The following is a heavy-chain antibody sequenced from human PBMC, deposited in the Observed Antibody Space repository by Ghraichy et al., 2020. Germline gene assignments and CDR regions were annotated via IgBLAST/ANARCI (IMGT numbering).Heavy chain of an antibody. Sequence: GGSLRLSCAASGFTFSAHWMDWVRQSPGKGLEWVANINQDGSVNYYVDSVKGRFTISRDNAKNSLYLQMNSLRAEDTAVYYCSRALEYLGQGSLVTVSS. CDR2: INQDGSVN. V-gene: IGHV3-7*05. J-gene: IGHJ4*02. CDR1: GFTFSAHW. CDR3: SRALEY.